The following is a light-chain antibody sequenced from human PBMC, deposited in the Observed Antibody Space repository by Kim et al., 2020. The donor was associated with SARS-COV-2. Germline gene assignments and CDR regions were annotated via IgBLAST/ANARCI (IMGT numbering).Light chain of an antibody. J-gene: IGKJ5*01. Sequence: DIQMTQSPSSLSASVGDRVTITCQASQDINNYLNWYQQKPGKAPKLLIYDASNLETGVPSRFSGSGSATDFTFTISSLQPEDIATYYCQQYDDLPITFGQGTRLEIK. V-gene: IGKV1-33*01. CDR3: QQYDDLPIT. CDR2: DAS. CDR1: QDINNY.